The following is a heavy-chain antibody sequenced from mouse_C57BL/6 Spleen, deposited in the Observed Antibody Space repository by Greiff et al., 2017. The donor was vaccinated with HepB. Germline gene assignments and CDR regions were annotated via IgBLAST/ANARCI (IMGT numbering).Heavy chain of an antibody. V-gene: IGHV5-16*01. D-gene: IGHD2-1*01. CDR1: GFTFSDYY. Sequence: EVMLVESEGGLVQPGSSMKLSCTASGFTFSDYYMAWVRQVPEKGLEWVANINYDGSSTYYLDSLKSRFIISRDNAKYILYLQMSSLKSEDTATYYCARGYGNYVLYFDYWGQGTTLTVSS. J-gene: IGHJ2*01. CDR3: ARGYGNYVLYFDY. CDR2: INYDGSST.